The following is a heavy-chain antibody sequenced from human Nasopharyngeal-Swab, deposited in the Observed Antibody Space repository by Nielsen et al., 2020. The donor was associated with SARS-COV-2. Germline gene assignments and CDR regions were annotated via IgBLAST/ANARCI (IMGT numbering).Heavy chain of an antibody. CDR2: IIPIFGTA. CDR3: ARDGTTSQTSYYYYGMDV. V-gene: IGHV1-69*13. Sequence: SVKVSCKASGGTFSSYAISWVRQAPGQGLEWMGGIIPIFGTAYYAQKFQGRVTITADESTSTAYMELSSLRSEDTAVYYCARDGTTSQTSYYYYGMDVWGQGTTVTVSS. D-gene: IGHD4-17*01. J-gene: IGHJ6*02. CDR1: GGTFSSYA.